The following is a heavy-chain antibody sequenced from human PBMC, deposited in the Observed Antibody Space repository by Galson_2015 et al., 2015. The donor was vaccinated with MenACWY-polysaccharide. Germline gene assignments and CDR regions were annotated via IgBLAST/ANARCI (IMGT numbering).Heavy chain of an antibody. D-gene: IGHD5-18*01. CDR3: ARDGGGYNYGYFFYGMDV. J-gene: IGHJ6*02. Sequence: SLRLSCAASGFTFRDYYMSWIRQAPGKGLEWVSYISSSGSTIYYADSVKGRFTISRDNAKNSLYLQMNSLRAEDTAVYYCARDGGGYNYGYFFYGMDVWGQGTAVTVAS. CDR2: ISSSGSTI. CDR1: GFTFRDYY. V-gene: IGHV3-11*01.